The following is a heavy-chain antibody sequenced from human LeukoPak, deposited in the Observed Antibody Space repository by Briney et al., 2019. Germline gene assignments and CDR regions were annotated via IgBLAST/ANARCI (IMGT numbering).Heavy chain of an antibody. D-gene: IGHD1-26*01. CDR3: AKKASGSPTAFDY. CDR2: IRYDGSNK. CDR1: GFTFSSYG. J-gene: IGHJ4*02. Sequence: GGSLRLSCAASGFTFSSYGMHWVRQAPGKGLEWVAFIRYDGSNKYYADSVKGRFTISRDNSKNTLYLQMNSLRAEDTAVYYCAKKASGSPTAFDYWGQGTLVTVSS. V-gene: IGHV3-30*02.